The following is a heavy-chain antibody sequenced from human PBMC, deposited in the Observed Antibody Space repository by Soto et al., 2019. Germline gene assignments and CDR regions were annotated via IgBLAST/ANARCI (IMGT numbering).Heavy chain of an antibody. D-gene: IGHD1-1*01. J-gene: IGHJ4*02. CDR3: ARDRNHYFDY. CDR2: IYSGGST. V-gene: IGHV3-53*01. Sequence: EVQLVESGVGLIQPGGSLRLSCAASRFTVSSNYMSWVRQAPGKGLEWVSVIYSGGSTYYADSVKGRFTISRDNSKNTLYLQMNRLRAEDTAVYYCARDRNHYFDYWGQGTLVTVSS. CDR1: RFTVSSNY.